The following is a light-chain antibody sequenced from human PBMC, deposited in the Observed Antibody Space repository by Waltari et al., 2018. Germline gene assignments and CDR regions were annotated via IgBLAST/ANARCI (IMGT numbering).Light chain of an antibody. CDR3: TSYTSSTTTPYV. CDR1: SRDVGRYDY. Sequence: QSALTQPASVSGTPGQSITISCTGTSRDVGRYDYVSWYQQHPGRAPKLLIHDVTDRASGVADRFSGSKSGNTASLTISGLKTEDEAEYYCTSYTSSTTTPYVFGTGTQVTV. V-gene: IGLV2-14*03. CDR2: DVT. J-gene: IGLJ1*01.